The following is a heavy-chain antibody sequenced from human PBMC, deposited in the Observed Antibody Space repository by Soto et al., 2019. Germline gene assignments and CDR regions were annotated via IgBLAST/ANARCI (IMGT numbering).Heavy chain of an antibody. CDR3: ARVKVPAAILGAFDL. CDR1: GYTFSTYG. J-gene: IGHJ3*01. CDR2: INPFKGDT. Sequence: GASVKVSCKASGYTFSTYGITWVRQAPGQGLDWMGWINPFKGDTNSAARFQDRLTMTTDTSTRTAYMELRSLRSDDTAVYYCARVKVPAAILGAFDLWGQGTLVTVSS. V-gene: IGHV1-18*01. D-gene: IGHD2-2*02.